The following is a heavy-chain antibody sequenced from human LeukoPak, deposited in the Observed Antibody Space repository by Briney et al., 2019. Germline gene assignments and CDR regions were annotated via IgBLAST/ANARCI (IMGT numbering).Heavy chain of an antibody. J-gene: IGHJ3*02. CDR3: ARRAREYSHDAFDI. Sequence: GASVTVSCKASGYTFTDYYMHWVRQAPGQGLDWMGWINPNSRGTDSAQKFQGRFSMTRDTSIRTAYMELSRLRSDDTAVYYCARRAREYSHDAFDIWGQETMVTVSS. V-gene: IGHV1-2*02. D-gene: IGHD5-18*01. CDR1: GYTFTDYY. CDR2: INPNSRGT.